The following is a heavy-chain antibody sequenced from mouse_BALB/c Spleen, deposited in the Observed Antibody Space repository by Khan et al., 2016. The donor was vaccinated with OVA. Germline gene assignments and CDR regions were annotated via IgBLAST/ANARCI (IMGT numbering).Heavy chain of an antibody. J-gene: IGHJ1*01. CDR3: ARRSV. Sequence: EVQLQESGPGLVKPSQSLSLTCTVTGYSITSDYAWNWIRQFPGNKLEWMGYITYSGSTSYNPSLKSRISITRDTSKNQCVLQLNSVTTEDTATYFCARRSVWGAGTTVTVSS. CDR1: GYSITSDYA. CDR2: ITYSGST. V-gene: IGHV3-2*02.